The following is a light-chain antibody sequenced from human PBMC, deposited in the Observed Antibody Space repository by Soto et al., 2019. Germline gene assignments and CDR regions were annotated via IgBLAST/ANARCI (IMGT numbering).Light chain of an antibody. V-gene: IGLV1-40*01. CDR1: SSNIGAGYD. J-gene: IGLJ2*01. CDR2: ADN. Sequence: QAVVTQTPSVSGAPGQKITMSCTGSSSNIGAGYDVHWYQQLPGAAPRLLIYADNNRPSGVPDRFSASNSGTSASLAITGLQGEDEAVYYCQSYGTSLSGVIFGAGTKVTVL. CDR3: QSYGTSLSGVI.